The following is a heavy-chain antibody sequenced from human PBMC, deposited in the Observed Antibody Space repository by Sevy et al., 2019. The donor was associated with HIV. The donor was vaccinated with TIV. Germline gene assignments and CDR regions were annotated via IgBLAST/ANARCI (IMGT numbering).Heavy chain of an antibody. CDR3: ARHSGTSTAGPNAFDI. Sequence: GESLKISCMDSGYNFSNHWIGWVRQMPGKGLEWMGIVYPGDSDTRYSRSFQGQVTISVDKSTTTAYLQWNSLKASDTAMYYCARHSGTSTAGPNAFDIWGQGTMVTVSS. V-gene: IGHV5-51*01. J-gene: IGHJ3*02. CDR2: VYPGDSDT. D-gene: IGHD1-1*01. CDR1: GYNFSNHW.